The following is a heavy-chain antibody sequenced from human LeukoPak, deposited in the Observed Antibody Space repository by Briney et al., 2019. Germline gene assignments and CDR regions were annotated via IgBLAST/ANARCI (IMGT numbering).Heavy chain of an antibody. CDR2: INPNSGGT. Sequence: VASVKVSCKASGYTFTGYYMHWVRQAPEQGLECMVWINPNSGGTNYAQKFQGRVTMTRDTSISTAYMKLRRLRSDDTAVYYCARDGDAGAFDIWGQGTMVTVSS. J-gene: IGHJ3*02. CDR1: GYTFTGYY. CDR3: ARDGDAGAFDI. V-gene: IGHV1-2*02. D-gene: IGHD7-27*01.